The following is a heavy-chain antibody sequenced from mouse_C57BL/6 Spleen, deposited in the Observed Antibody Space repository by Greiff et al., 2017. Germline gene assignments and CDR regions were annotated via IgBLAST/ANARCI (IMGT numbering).Heavy chain of an antibody. D-gene: IGHD2-1*01. J-gene: IGHJ2*01. V-gene: IGHV1-69*01. CDR3: ARHGNYPYYFDY. Sequence: VQLQQPGAELVMPGASVKLSCKASGYTFTSYWMHWVKQRPGQGLEWIGEIDPSDSYTNYNQKFKGKSTLTVDKSSSTAYMQLSSLTSEDSAVYYCARHGNYPYYFDYWGQGTTLTVSS. CDR1: GYTFTSYW. CDR2: IDPSDSYT.